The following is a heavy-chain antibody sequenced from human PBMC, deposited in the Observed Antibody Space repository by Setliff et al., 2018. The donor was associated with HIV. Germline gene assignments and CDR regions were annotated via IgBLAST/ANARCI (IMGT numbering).Heavy chain of an antibody. Sequence: GGSLRLSCTASGFTFSSSEMTWVRQAPGKGLEWVSYITGSGSTIYYADSVKGRFTISRDNAKNSLYLQMNSLRAEDTAMYYCVRDGYNNWDLDHWGQGTLVTVSS. CDR3: VRDGYNNWDLDH. CDR1: GFTFSSSE. D-gene: IGHD5-12*01. CDR2: ITGSGSTI. V-gene: IGHV3-48*03. J-gene: IGHJ4*02.